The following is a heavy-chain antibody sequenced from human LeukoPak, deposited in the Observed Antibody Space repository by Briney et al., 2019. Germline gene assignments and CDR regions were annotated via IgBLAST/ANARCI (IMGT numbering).Heavy chain of an antibody. J-gene: IGHJ2*01. CDR1: GYTFTSYD. CDR2: MNPNSGNT. V-gene: IGHV1-8*01. D-gene: IGHD1/OR15-1a*01. Sequence: ASVKVSCKASGYTFTSYDINWVRQATGQGLEWMGWMNPNSGNTGYAQRFQGRVTMTRNTSISTAYMELSSLRSEDTAVYYCARWANWDNWYFDLWGRGTLVTVSS. CDR3: ARWANWDNWYFDL.